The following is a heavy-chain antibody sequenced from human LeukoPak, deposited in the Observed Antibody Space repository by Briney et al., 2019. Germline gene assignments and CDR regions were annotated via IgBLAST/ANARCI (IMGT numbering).Heavy chain of an antibody. CDR2: IYYSGST. CDR3: ARDRIAAPYFDY. CDR1: GGSISSYY. V-gene: IGHV4-59*12. J-gene: IGHJ4*02. Sequence: SETLSLTCTVSGGSISSYYWSWIRQPPGKGLEWIGYIYYSGSTYYNPSLKSRVTISVDTSKNQFSLKLSSVTAADTAVYYCARDRIAAPYFDYWGQGTLVTVSS. D-gene: IGHD6-6*01.